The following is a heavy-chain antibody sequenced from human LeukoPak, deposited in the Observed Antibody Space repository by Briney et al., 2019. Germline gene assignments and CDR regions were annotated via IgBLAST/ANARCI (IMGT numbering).Heavy chain of an antibody. Sequence: SETLSLTCTVSGGSISSGSYYWSWIRQPAGKGLEWLGRIYTSGSTNYNPSLKSRVTMSVDTSKNQFSLKLSSVTDADTAVYYCARDLTYYDFWSGYYYYYMDVWGKGTTVTVSS. CDR3: ARDLTYYDFWSGYYYYYMDV. CDR2: IYTSGST. D-gene: IGHD3-3*01. J-gene: IGHJ6*03. V-gene: IGHV4-61*02. CDR1: GGSISSGSYY.